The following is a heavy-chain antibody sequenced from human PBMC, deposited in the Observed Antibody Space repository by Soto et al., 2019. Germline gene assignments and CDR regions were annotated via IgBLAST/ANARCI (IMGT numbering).Heavy chain of an antibody. J-gene: IGHJ3*02. CDR1: GGSISSSSYY. CDR3: AKGGSGSYSNAFDI. CDR2: IYYRGST. D-gene: IGHD3-10*01. Sequence: QLQLQELGPGLVKPSETLSLTCTVSGGSISSSSYYWGWIRQPPGKGLEWIGSIYYRGSTYYNPSLKSRVTLSADTSKNQSSLTLSSVTSADTAVYYCAKGGSGSYSNAFDIWGQGTMVTVSS. V-gene: IGHV4-39*01.